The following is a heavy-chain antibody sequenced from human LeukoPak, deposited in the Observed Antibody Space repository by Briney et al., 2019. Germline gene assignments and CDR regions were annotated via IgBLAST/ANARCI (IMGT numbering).Heavy chain of an antibody. CDR3: ARGPSGYTFDY. J-gene: IGHJ4*02. Sequence: PGGSLRLSCTASGFTFGDYAMTWVRQAPGRGPEWVSAISSSGDRTYYADSVKGRFTISRDNAKNSLYLQMNSLRAEDTAVYYCARGPSGYTFDYWGQGTLVTVSS. D-gene: IGHD3-22*01. CDR2: ISSSGDRT. V-gene: IGHV3-23*01. CDR1: GFTFGDYA.